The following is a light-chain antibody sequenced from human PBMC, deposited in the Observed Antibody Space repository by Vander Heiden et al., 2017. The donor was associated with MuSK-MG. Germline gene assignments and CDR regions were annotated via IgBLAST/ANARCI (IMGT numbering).Light chain of an antibody. J-gene: IGLJ3*02. CDR2: DVS. CDR3: CSYAGSYTWV. CDR1: LLYVGGYNY. V-gene: IGLV2-11*01. Sequence: SSLTHPRSFSCSPFPSFPLSFTFPLLYVGGYNYVSWYQQHPGKAPKLRIYDVSKRPSGVPDRFSGAKSGNTAALTISGLQAEDEADYYCCSYAGSYTWVFGGGTKLTVL.